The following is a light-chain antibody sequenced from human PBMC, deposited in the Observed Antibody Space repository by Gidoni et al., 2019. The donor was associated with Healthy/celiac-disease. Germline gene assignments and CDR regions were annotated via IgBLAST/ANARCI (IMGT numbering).Light chain of an antibody. Sequence: SYELTQPPSVSVSPGQTASITCSRDKLGDKYACWYKQKPGQSPVLVIEQDSKRPSGIPERFAGSNSGNTATLTISGTQAMDEADYYCQAWDSSTVVFGGGTKLTVL. J-gene: IGLJ2*01. CDR2: QDS. CDR1: KLGDKY. CDR3: QAWDSSTVV. V-gene: IGLV3-1*01.